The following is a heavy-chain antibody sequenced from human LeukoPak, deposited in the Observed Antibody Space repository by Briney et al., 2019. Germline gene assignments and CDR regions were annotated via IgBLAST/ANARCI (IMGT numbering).Heavy chain of an antibody. CDR2: VSSSNYI. J-gene: IGHJ4*02. D-gene: IGHD4-17*01. V-gene: IGHV3-21*01. CDR1: GFPFSTYS. CDR3: ARDRHGDYYFDF. Sequence: TGGSLRLSCAASGFPFSTYSMNWVRQAPGKGLEWVSSVSSSNYIFYADSMKGRFTISRDNAKNSLYLQMDSLRAEDTAVYYCARDRHGDYYFDFWGQGTLVTVSS.